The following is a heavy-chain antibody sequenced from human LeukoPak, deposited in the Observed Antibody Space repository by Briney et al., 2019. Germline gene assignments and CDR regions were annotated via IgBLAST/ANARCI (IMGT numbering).Heavy chain of an antibody. Sequence: AGGSLRLSCAASGFTFSSYAMSWVRQAPGKGLEWISVIHSGGDTYYTDSLKGRFTISRDTSKNTLYLQMNSLRAEDTAVYYCARSQRIDRNFDYWGQGTLVTVSS. CDR1: GFTFSSYA. CDR3: ARSQRIDRNFDY. J-gene: IGHJ4*02. CDR2: IHSGGDT. D-gene: IGHD1-14*01. V-gene: IGHV3-53*01.